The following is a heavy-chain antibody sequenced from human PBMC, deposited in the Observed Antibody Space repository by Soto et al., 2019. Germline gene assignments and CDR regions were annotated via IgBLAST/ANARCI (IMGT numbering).Heavy chain of an antibody. Sequence: SETLSLTCSVSGASTVSHYHWTWIRQPPGKGLEWMGYIFNSGTTFYNPSLTSRLSISMDTSGNHFSLELRSVTAADTAVSYCALALGPTTGLDYWGQGTLVTVPS. J-gene: IGHJ4*02. CDR2: IFNSGTT. D-gene: IGHD1-26*01. CDR3: ALALGPTTGLDY. V-gene: IGHV4-31*02. CDR1: GASTVSHYH.